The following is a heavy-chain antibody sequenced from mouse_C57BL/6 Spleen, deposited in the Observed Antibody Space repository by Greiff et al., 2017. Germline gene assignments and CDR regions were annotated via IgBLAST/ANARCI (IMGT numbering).Heavy chain of an antibody. CDR1: GYTFTSYW. Sequence: QVQLQQSGAELVMPGASVKLSCKASGYTFTSYWMHWVKQRPGQGLEWIGEIDPSDSYTNYNQKFKGKSTLTVDKSSSTAYMQLSSLTSEDSAVYYCARLDSSGLFDYWGQGTTLTVSS. D-gene: IGHD3-2*02. J-gene: IGHJ2*01. CDR3: ARLDSSGLFDY. V-gene: IGHV1-69*01. CDR2: IDPSDSYT.